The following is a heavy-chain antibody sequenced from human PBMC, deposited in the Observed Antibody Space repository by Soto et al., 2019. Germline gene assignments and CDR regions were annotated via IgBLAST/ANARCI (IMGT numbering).Heavy chain of an antibody. CDR2: INAGNGNT. CDR1: GYTFTSYA. V-gene: IGHV1-3*01. D-gene: IGHD1-1*01. CDR3: AKGFGWNYLDY. J-gene: IGHJ4*02. Sequence: ASVKVSCKASGYTFTSYAMHWVRQAPGQRLEWMGWINAGNGNTKYSQKFQGRVTITRDTSASTAYMELNSLRTEDTAVYYCAKGFGWNYLDYWGQGTLVTVSS.